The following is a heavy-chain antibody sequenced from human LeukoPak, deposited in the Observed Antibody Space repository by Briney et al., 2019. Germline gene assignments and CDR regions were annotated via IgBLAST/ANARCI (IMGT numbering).Heavy chain of an antibody. D-gene: IGHD5-12*01. J-gene: IGHJ3*02. CDR1: VYTFTSYD. V-gene: IGHV1-8*03. CDR2: MNPNNGNT. Sequence: GASVNVSCKASVYTFTSYDMNWVRQATGQGLEGMGGMNPNNGNTGYAHTLRGRVTITRNTSISTAYMELSRLRSEDTAVYYCARAQTLIVATIFLDAFDIWGQGTMVTVSS. CDR3: ARAQTLIVATIFLDAFDI.